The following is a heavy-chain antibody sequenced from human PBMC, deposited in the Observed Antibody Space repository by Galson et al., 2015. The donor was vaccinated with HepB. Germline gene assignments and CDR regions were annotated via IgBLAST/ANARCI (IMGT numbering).Heavy chain of an antibody. CDR2: INAGNGNT. D-gene: IGHD4-17*01. CDR3: ARIHPTVTTFMDV. Sequence: SVKVSCKASGYTFTSYAMHWVRQAPGQRLEWMGWINAGNGNTKYSQKFQGRVTMTTDTSTSTAYMELRSLRSDDTAVYYCARIHPTVTTFMDVWGQGTTVTVSS. V-gene: IGHV1-3*01. J-gene: IGHJ6*02. CDR1: GYTFTSYA.